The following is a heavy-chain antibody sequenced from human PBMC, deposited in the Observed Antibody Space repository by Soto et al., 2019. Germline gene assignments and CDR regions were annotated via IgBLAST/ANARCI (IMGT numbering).Heavy chain of an antibody. CDR1: GYTFTSYG. CDR2: ISAYNGNT. CDR3: AREKVAAGYNWFDP. V-gene: IGHV1-18*01. J-gene: IGHJ5*02. D-gene: IGHD2-15*01. Sequence: ASVKVSYKASGYTFTSYGISWVRQAPGQGLEWMGWISAYNGNTNYAQKLQGRVTMTTDTSTSTAFMELSSLRSEDTAVYYCAREKVAAGYNWFDPWGQGTLVTVSS.